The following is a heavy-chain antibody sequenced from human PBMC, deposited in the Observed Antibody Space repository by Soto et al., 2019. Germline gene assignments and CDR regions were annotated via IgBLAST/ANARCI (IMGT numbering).Heavy chain of an antibody. Sequence: PGGSLRLSCAASGFTFSSYSMNWVRQAPGKGLEWVSSISSSSSYIYYADSVKGRFTISRDNAKNSLYLQMNSLRAEDTAVYYCARDRAAAGHNWFDPWGQGTLVTVSS. CDR3: ARDRAAAGHNWFDP. CDR1: GFTFSSYS. D-gene: IGHD6-13*01. J-gene: IGHJ5*02. CDR2: ISSSSSYI. V-gene: IGHV3-21*01.